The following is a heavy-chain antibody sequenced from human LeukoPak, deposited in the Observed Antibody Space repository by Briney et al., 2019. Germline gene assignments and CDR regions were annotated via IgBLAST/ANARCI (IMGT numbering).Heavy chain of an antibody. Sequence: GGSLRLSCAASGFTFSSYGMHWVRQAPGKGLEWVAVIWYDGSNKYYADSVKGRFTISRDNSKNTLYLQMNSLRVEDTAVYHCARDPAVAGLRGMDVWGQGTTVTTSS. CDR1: GFTFSSYG. J-gene: IGHJ6*02. CDR2: IWYDGSNK. CDR3: ARDPAVAGLRGMDV. D-gene: IGHD6-19*01. V-gene: IGHV3-33*01.